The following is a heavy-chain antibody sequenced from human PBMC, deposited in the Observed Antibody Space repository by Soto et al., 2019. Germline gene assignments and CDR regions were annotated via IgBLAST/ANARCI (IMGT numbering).Heavy chain of an antibody. Sequence: QVQLVQSGAEVKKPGASVKVSCKASGYTFTSYAMHWVRQAPGQRLEWMGWINAGNGNTKYSQKFQGRVTITKGSAASTPYSGVSGLSSEDTAVYYGGGAVRSSTSCYGNPPHDIDYWGQGTLVTVSS. J-gene: IGHJ4*02. CDR3: GGAVRSSTSCYGNPPHDIDY. V-gene: IGHV1-3*01. CDR1: GYTFTSYA. D-gene: IGHD2-2*01. CDR2: INAGNGNT.